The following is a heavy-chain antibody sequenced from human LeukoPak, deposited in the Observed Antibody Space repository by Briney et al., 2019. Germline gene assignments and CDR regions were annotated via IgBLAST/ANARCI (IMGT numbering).Heavy chain of an antibody. D-gene: IGHD4-11*01. Sequence: GGSLRLSCAASGFTFSSYAMSWVRQAPGKGLERVSAISGSGGSTYYADSVKGRFTISRDNSKNTLYLQMNSLRAEDTAVYYCATTLTTVTYTYYYGMDAWGQGTTVTVSS. CDR1: GFTFSSYA. CDR3: ATTLTTVTYTYYYGMDA. J-gene: IGHJ6*02. CDR2: ISGSGGST. V-gene: IGHV3-23*01.